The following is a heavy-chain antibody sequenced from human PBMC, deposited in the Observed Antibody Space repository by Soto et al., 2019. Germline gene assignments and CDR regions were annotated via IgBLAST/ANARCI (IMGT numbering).Heavy chain of an antibody. CDR1: GYTFTSYY. Sequence: GASVKVSCKASGYTFTSYYMHWVRQAPGQGLEWMGIINPSGGSTSYAQKFQGRVTMTRDTSTSTVYMELSSLRSEDTAVYYCARDNCDGDPTKRGGACCFYGMDVWGQGTTVTVSS. D-gene: IGHD2-21*02. CDR3: ARDNCDGDPTKRGGACCFYGMDV. V-gene: IGHV1-46*01. CDR2: INPSGGST. J-gene: IGHJ6*02.